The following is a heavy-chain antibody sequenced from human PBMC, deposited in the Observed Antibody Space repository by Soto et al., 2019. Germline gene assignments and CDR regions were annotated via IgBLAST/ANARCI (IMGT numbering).Heavy chain of an antibody. CDR1: GFTFDDYA. Sequence: GGSLRLSCAASGFTFDDYAMHWVRQAPGKGLEWVSGISWNSGSIGYADSVKGRFTISRDNAKNSLYLQMNSLRAEDTALYYCAKEGTTVVTPDAFDIWGQGTMVTVSS. CDR2: ISWNSGSI. J-gene: IGHJ3*02. D-gene: IGHD4-17*01. CDR3: AKEGTTVVTPDAFDI. V-gene: IGHV3-9*01.